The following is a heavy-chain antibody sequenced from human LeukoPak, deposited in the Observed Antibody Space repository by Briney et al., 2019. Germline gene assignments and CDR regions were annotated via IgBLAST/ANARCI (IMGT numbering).Heavy chain of an antibody. CDR2: IKKDGSEK. CDR3: ARASRGETTFL. D-gene: IGHD4-17*01. J-gene: IGHJ4*02. V-gene: IGHV3-7*01. Sequence: GGSLRLSCAASGFTFNSFLMSWVRQAPGKGLEWVAAIKKDGSEKSYVGSVKGGFTISRDNAENSLYLQMNNLRAEDTAVYYCARASRGETTFLWGQGTLVTVSS. CDR1: GFTFNSFL.